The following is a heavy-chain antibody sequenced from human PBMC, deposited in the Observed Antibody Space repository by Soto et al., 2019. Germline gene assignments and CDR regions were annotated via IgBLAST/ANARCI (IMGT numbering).Heavy chain of an antibody. J-gene: IGHJ4*02. CDR3: ARSQSGPYYDILTGYYNVPPFDY. Sequence: ASVKVSCKASGYTFTSYAMHWVRQAPGQRLEWMRWINAGNGNTKYSQKFQGRVTITRDTSASTAYMELSSLRSEDTAVYYCARSQSGPYYDILTGYYNVPPFDYWGQGTLVTVSS. V-gene: IGHV1-3*01. CDR2: INAGNGNT. CDR1: GYTFTSYA. D-gene: IGHD3-9*01.